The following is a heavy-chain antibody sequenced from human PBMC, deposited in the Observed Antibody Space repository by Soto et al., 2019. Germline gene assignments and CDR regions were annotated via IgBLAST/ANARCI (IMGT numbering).Heavy chain of an antibody. J-gene: IGHJ4*02. V-gene: IGHV3-30*18. CDR1: GFTFSSYG. CDR3: VKDRVVIAVAGIDY. D-gene: IGHD6-19*01. CDR2: ISYDGSNK. Sequence: QVQLVESGGGVVQPGRSLRLSCAASGFTFSSYGMHWVRQAPGKGLELVAVISYDGSNKYYADSVKGRFTISRDNSKNTLELQMNSLRAEDRAVCYCVKDRVVIAVAGIDYWGQGTLVTVSS.